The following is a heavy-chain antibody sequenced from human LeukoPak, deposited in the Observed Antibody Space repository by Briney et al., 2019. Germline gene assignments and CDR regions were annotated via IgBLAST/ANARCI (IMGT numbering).Heavy chain of an antibody. Sequence: PSETLSLTCTVSGDSIRSSSYYWGWIRQPPGKGLEWIGSIYYSGSTHYNPSLKSRVTISVDTSKKHLSLKLSSVTAADTAMYCCVINSTYYYDRSTYSYFDDWGQGTLVTVSS. D-gene: IGHD3-22*01. J-gene: IGHJ4*02. CDR1: GDSIRSSSYY. CDR3: VINSTYYYDRSTYSYFDD. CDR2: IYYSGST. V-gene: IGHV4-39*02.